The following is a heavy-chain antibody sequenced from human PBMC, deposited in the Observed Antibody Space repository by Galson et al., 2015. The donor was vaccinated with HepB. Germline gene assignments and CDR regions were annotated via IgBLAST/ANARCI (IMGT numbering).Heavy chain of an antibody. Sequence: SLRLSCAASGFTVSSNYMSWVRQAPGKGLEWVSVTYSGGSTYYADSVKGRFTISRDNSKNTLYLQMNSLRAEDTAVYYCARGVLSNCSSTSCYIYYYYYYGMDVWGQGTTVPVSS. CDR2: TYSGGST. V-gene: IGHV3-66*02. D-gene: IGHD2-2*02. J-gene: IGHJ6*02. CDR1: GFTVSSNY. CDR3: ARGVLSNCSSTSCYIYYYYYYGMDV.